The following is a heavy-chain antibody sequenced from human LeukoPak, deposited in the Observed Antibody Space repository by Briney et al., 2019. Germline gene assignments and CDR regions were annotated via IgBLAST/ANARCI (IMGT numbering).Heavy chain of an antibody. V-gene: IGHV3-30*04. Sequence: GGSLRLSCAASGFTFSSYAMHWVRQAPGKGLEWVAVISYDGSNKYYADSVKGRFTISRDNSKNTLYLQMNSLRAEDTAVYYCAKLGPISGWALAYYYYYMDVWGKGTTVTVSS. J-gene: IGHJ6*03. CDR3: AKLGPISGWALAYYYYYMDV. D-gene: IGHD3-10*01. CDR2: ISYDGSNK. CDR1: GFTFSSYA.